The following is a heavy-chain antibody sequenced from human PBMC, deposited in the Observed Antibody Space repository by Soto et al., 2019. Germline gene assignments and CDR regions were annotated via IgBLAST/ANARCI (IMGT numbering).Heavy chain of an antibody. Sequence: PSETLSLTCTVSGGSISTYYWSWIRQPPGKGLEWIGYMDYSGSTNYNPSLKSRVTISVDTSKNQYSLKLSSVTAADTTVYYCARQRAAYSNYVYYYYYMDVWGKGTTVTVSS. J-gene: IGHJ6*03. V-gene: IGHV4-59*08. CDR1: GGSISTYY. CDR2: MDYSGST. CDR3: ARQRAAYSNYVYYYYYMDV. D-gene: IGHD4-4*01.